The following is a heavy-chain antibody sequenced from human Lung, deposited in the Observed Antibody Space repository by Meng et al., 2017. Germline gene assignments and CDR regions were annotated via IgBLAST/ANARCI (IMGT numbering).Heavy chain of an antibody. CDR3: ARDNWGEKYYDFWSGYYRDHEGFDP. Sequence: EVQLGESGGGLVHRGGPLSLSCAASGFTFRSYWMPWVRQAPGKGLVWVSRLNSDGSSKSYADSVKGRFTISRDNAKNTLYLQMNSLRAEDTAVYCCARDNWGEKYYDFWSGYYRDHEGFDPWGQGTLVTVSS. J-gene: IGHJ5*02. CDR1: GFTFRSYW. D-gene: IGHD3-3*01. CDR2: LNSDGSSK. V-gene: IGHV3-74*01.